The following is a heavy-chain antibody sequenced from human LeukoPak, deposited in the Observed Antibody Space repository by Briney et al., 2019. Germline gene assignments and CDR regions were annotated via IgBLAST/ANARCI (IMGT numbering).Heavy chain of an antibody. D-gene: IGHD3-3*01. J-gene: IGHJ4*02. CDR1: GYTFTSYD. CDR2: MNPNSGNT. Sequence: ASVKVSCKASGYTFTSYDINWVRQATGQGLEWMGWMNPNSGNTGYAQKFQGRVTMTRNTSISTAYMELSSLRSEDTAVYYCASGSGYYKTLDCWGQGTLVTVSS. CDR3: ASGSGYYKTLDC. V-gene: IGHV1-8*01.